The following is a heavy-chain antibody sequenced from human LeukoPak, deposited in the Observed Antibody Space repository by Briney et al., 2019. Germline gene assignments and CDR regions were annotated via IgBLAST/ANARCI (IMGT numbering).Heavy chain of an antibody. CDR3: ATATYYDFWSGYYTDRGFDY. Sequence: GGSLRLSCAASGFTFSSYWMHWVRQAPGKGLVWVSRINSDGSSTSYADSVKGRFTISRDNAKNTLYLQMNSLRAEDTAVYYCATATYYDFWSGYYTDRGFDYWGQGTLVTVSS. CDR2: INSDGSST. V-gene: IGHV3-74*01. CDR1: GFTFSSYW. D-gene: IGHD3-3*01. J-gene: IGHJ4*02.